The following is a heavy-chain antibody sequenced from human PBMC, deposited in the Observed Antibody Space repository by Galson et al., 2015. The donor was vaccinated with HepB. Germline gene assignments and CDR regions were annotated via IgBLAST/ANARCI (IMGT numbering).Heavy chain of an antibody. Sequence: SVKVSCKASGYTFTRYAMHWVRQAPGQRLEWMGWISAGNGDTKYSQKFQGRVTITRDTSASTAYMELSSLRSEDTAVYYCARAPYASNWFWYWFDSWGQGTLVTVSS. CDR2: ISAGNGDT. V-gene: IGHV1-3*01. D-gene: IGHD6-13*01. CDR1: GYTFTRYA. CDR3: ARAPYASNWFWYWFDS. J-gene: IGHJ5*01.